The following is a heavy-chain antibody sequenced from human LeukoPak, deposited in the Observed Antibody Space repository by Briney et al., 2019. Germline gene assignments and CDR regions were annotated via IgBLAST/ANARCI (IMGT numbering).Heavy chain of an antibody. V-gene: IGHV3-48*01. D-gene: IGHD5-24*01. CDR3: ARDDLTNGYNGNY. CDR1: GFTFRSYS. J-gene: IGHJ4*02. CDR2: ISSTSSSI. Sequence: PGGSLRLSCAASGFTFRSYSMNWVRQAPGKGLEWVSYISSTSSSIYYADSVKGRFTISRDNAKNSLNLQMNSLRAEDTAEYYCARDDLTNGYNGNYWGQGTLVTVSS.